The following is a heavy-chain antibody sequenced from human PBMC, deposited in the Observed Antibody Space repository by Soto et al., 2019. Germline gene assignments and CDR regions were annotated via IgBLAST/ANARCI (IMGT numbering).Heavy chain of an antibody. J-gene: IGHJ6*02. CDR1: GFTFSSYA. D-gene: IGHD2-15*01. V-gene: IGHV3-23*01. CDR3: AKAGYCSGGSCSHYYYGMDV. Sequence: QPGGSLRLSCAASGFTFSSYAMSWVRQAPGKGLEWVSAISGSGGSTYYADSVKGRFTISRDNSKNTLYLQMNSLRAEDTAVYYCAKAGYCSGGSCSHYYYGMDVWGQGTTVTVSS. CDR2: ISGSGGST.